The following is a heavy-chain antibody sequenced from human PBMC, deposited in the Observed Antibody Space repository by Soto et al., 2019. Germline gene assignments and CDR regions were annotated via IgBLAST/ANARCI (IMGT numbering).Heavy chain of an antibody. J-gene: IGHJ3*02. V-gene: IGHV1-18*01. CDR3: ARDIVVVPAAISRALLYDPDAFDI. CDR2: ISAYNGNT. Sequence: GASVKVSCKASGYTFTSYGISWVRQAPGQGLEWMGWISAYNGNTNYAQKLQGRVTMTTDTSTSTAYMELRSLRSDDTAVYYCARDIVVVPAAISRALLYDPDAFDIWSQGTMVTVSS. D-gene: IGHD2-2*01. CDR1: GYTFTSYG.